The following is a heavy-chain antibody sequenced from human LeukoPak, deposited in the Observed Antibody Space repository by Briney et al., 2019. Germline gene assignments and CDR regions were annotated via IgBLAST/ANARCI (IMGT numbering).Heavy chain of an antibody. J-gene: IGHJ4*02. CDR1: GFTFSSYS. CDR2: ISSSSSTI. Sequence: GGSLRLSCAASGFTFSSYSMNWVRQAPGKGLEWVSYISSSSSTIYYADSVKGRFTISRDNAKNSLYLQMNSLRAEDMAVYYCARDPYYDILTGYSPPFDYWGQGTLVTVSS. D-gene: IGHD3-9*01. V-gene: IGHV3-48*01. CDR3: ARDPYYDILTGYSPPFDY.